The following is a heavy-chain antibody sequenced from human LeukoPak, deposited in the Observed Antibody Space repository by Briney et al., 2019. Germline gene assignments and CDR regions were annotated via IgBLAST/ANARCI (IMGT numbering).Heavy chain of an antibody. CDR1: GFTFSSYA. D-gene: IGHD6-19*01. Sequence: GGSLRLSCAASGFTFSSYAMSWVRQAPGKGLEWVSAISGSGGSTYYADSVKGRFTISRDNSKNTLYLQMNSLRAEDTAVYYCAKQAPRVRGGWTEEGAYSFDYWGQETLVTVST. J-gene: IGHJ4*02. V-gene: IGHV3-23*01. CDR2: ISGSGGST. CDR3: AKQAPRVRGGWTEEGAYSFDY.